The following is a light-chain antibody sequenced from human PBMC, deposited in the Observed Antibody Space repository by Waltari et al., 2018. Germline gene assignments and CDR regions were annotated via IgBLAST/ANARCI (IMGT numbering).Light chain of an antibody. CDR2: EGN. V-gene: IGLV1-51*01. J-gene: IGLJ3*02. Sequence: QSVLMQAPSVSAAPGQTVTISCYGTTHNIGKNYVTWYQQLPGAAPKIFIYEGNRRPSGIPDRFSVSKSGASATLGITGLQTGDEADYYCASWDSSLGIGVLGGGTRLTVL. CDR1: THNIGKNY. CDR3: ASWDSSLGIGV.